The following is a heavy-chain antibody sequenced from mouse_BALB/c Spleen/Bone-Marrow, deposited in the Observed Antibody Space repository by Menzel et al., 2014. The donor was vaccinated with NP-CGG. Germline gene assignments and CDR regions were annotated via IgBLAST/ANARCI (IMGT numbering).Heavy chain of an antibody. CDR3: AGDGRSSVSHFDY. Sequence: EVMLVESGGGLVQPGGSLRLSCATSGFTFXDYYMNWVRQPPGKALEWLGFIRNKANGYTTEYSASVKGRFTISRDNSQSILYLQMNTLRAEDSATDYCAGDGRSSVSHFDYWGQGTTLTVSS. CDR2: IRNKANGYTT. CDR1: GFTFXDYY. D-gene: IGHD1-1*01. J-gene: IGHJ2*01. V-gene: IGHV7-3*02.